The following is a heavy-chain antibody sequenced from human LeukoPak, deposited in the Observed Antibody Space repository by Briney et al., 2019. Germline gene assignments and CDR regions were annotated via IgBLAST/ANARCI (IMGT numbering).Heavy chain of an antibody. D-gene: IGHD2-21*01. V-gene: IGHV3-23*01. CDR3: AKLVMNSLFDY. CDR1: GFTFSSNA. CDR2: IGSSGTST. Sequence: GGSLRLSCAASGFTFSSNAMSWVRQAPGKGLEWVAAIGSSGTSTYYADSVEGRFTISRDNSKNTLYLQMNSLRAEDTAVYYCAKLVMNSLFDYWGQGTLVSISS. J-gene: IGHJ4*02.